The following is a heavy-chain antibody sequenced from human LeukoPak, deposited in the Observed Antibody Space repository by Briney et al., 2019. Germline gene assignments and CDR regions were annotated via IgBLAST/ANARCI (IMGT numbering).Heavy chain of an antibody. CDR2: ICHSGST. CDR1: GGSISSGGYS. D-gene: IGHD3-22*01. J-gene: IGHJ3*02. CDR3: ARESIPHYYDSSGYSDAFDI. Sequence: PSQTLSLTCAVSGGSISSGGYSWSWIRQPPGKGLEWIGYICHSGSTYYNPSLKSRVTISVDRSKNQFSLKLSSVTAADTAVYYCARESIPHYYDSSGYSDAFDIWGQGTMVTVSS. V-gene: IGHV4-30-2*01.